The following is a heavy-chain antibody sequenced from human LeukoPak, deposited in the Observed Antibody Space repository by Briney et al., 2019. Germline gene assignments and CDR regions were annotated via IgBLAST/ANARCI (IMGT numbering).Heavy chain of an antibody. V-gene: IGHV4-59*01. Sequence: SETLSLTCTVSGGSISSYYWSWIRQPPGKGLEWIGYIYYSGSTNYNPSLKSRVTISVDTSKNQFSLKLSSVTAADTAVYYCARDSYGYGYPVVPWFDPWGQGTLVTVSS. CDR1: GGSISSYY. D-gene: IGHD5-18*01. CDR3: ARDSYGYGYPVVPWFDP. J-gene: IGHJ5*02. CDR2: IYYSGST.